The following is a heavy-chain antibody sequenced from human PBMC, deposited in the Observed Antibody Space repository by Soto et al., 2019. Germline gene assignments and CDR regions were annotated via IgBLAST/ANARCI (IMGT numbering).Heavy chain of an antibody. CDR2: IYPGDSDT. CDR3: ARRPDAFDI. CDR1: GYSFTTYG. J-gene: IGHJ3*02. V-gene: IGHV5-51*01. Sequence: PVEALKISCNGSGYSFTTYGIASVRQMPGKGLEWMGIIYPGDSDTRYSPSFQGQVTISADKSINTAYLQWSSLKASDTAMYYCARRPDAFDIWGQGTMVTVSS.